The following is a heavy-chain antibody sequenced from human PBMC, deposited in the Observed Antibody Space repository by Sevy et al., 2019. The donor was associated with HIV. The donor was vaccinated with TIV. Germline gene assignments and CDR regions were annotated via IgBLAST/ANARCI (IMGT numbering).Heavy chain of an antibody. CDR3: ARDYCDPHICDHAFDV. V-gene: IGHV6-1*01. J-gene: IGHJ3*01. CDR1: GDSVSSNYAA. Sequence: SQTLSLTCGISGDSVSSNYAAWNWIRQSPSRGLEWLGRTYYRSKWSNEYATSVKGRITINPDTSKNQFSLQLNSVTPEDTAMYYCARDYCDPHICDHAFDVWGQGTMVTVSS. D-gene: IGHD3-22*01. CDR2: TYYRSKWSN.